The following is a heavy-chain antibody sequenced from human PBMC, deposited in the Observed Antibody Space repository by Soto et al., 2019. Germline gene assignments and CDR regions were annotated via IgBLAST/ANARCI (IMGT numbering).Heavy chain of an antibody. Sequence: QVQLVESGGGVVQPGRSLRLSCAASGFTFSSYGMHWVRQAPGKGLEWVAVISYDGSNNYYADSVKGRFTISRDNSKNTLYLQMNSLRAEDTAVYYCAKDMEVDWAAAGTNYYYGMDVWGQGTTVTVSS. CDR2: ISYDGSNN. CDR3: AKDMEVDWAAAGTNYYYGMDV. D-gene: IGHD6-13*01. CDR1: GFTFSSYG. V-gene: IGHV3-30*18. J-gene: IGHJ6*02.